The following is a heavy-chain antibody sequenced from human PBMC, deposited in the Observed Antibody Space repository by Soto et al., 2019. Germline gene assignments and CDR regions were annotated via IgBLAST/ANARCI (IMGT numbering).Heavy chain of an antibody. CDR3: AKDDVTYSSSPFDY. J-gene: IGHJ4*02. D-gene: IGHD6-6*01. CDR1: GFTFTSSA. V-gene: IGHV1-58*01. CDR2: IVVGSGNT. Sequence: GAPVKVSCKASGFTFTSSAVQWVRQARGQRLEWIGWIVVGSGNTNYAQKFQERVTITRDMSTSTAYMELSSLRSEDTAVYYCAKDDVTYSSSPFDYWGQGTLVTVSS.